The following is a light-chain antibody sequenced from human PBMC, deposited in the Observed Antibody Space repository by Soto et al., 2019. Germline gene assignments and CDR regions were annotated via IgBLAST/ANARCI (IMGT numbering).Light chain of an antibody. Sequence: QPALTQPASVSGSPGQSITISCTGTRSDVGRYNYVSCYQQHPGKAPKLMIYEVTYRPSGVSARFSGSKSGNTASLTISGLQAEDEADYYCSSYSTTSSPHVLFGGGTKVTVL. CDR1: RSDVGRYNY. CDR2: EVT. V-gene: IGLV2-14*01. J-gene: IGLJ2*01. CDR3: SSYSTTSSPHVL.